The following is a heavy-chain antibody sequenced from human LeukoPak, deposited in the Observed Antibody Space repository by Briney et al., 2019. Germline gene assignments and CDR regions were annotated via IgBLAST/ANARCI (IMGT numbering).Heavy chain of an antibody. CDR2: IRYDGSNK. CDR3: ARGTYFYDSRGSRSWYFDL. Sequence: GGSLRLSCAASGFTFSSYGMHWVRKAPGKGLGWVAFIRYDGSNKYYADSVKGRFTISRDNSKDTQSLQMSGLRAEDTAVSYCARGTYFYDSRGSRSWYFDLWGRGTLVTVSS. D-gene: IGHD3-22*01. V-gene: IGHV3-30*02. J-gene: IGHJ2*01. CDR1: GFTFSSYG.